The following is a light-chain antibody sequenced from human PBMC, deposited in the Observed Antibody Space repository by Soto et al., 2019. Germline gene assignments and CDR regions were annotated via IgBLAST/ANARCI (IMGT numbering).Light chain of an antibody. V-gene: IGLV2-14*01. Sequence: QSALTQPASVSGSPGQSITISCTGTSSDVGGSNYVSWYQQHPGKAPKLMIYDVSSRPSGVSSRFSASKSGYTASLTISGLQAEDEADYYCSSYTSTTHVVFGGGTKVTVL. CDR2: DVS. CDR1: SSDVGGSNY. J-gene: IGLJ2*01. CDR3: SSYTSTTHVV.